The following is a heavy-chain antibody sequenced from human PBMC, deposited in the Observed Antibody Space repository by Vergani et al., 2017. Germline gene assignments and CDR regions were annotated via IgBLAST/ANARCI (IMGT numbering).Heavy chain of an antibody. CDR2: ISSSSSYI. CDR1: GFTFSSYS. D-gene: IGHD3-3*02. Sequence: VQLVESGGGLVKPGGSLRLSCAASGFTFSSYSMNWVRQAPGKGLEWVSSISSSSSYIYYADSVKGRFTISRDNAKNSLYLQMNSLRAEDTAVYYCARYDMFGVVIPETTDAFDIWGQGTMVTVSS. V-gene: IGHV3-21*01. CDR3: ARYDMFGVVIPETTDAFDI. J-gene: IGHJ3*02.